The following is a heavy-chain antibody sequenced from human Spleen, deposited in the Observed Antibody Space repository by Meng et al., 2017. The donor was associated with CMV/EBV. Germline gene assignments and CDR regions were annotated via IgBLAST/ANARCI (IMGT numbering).Heavy chain of an antibody. CDR2: INTDGSAT. CDR3: AKDMAVAGTWGDYSDY. V-gene: IGHV3-74*01. CDR1: GFTFSSYW. D-gene: IGHD6-19*01. Sequence: GESLKISCAASGFTFSSYWMHWVRQAPGKGLVWVSRINTDGSATTYADSVKGRFTISRDNARNTLYLQMNSLRAEDTAVYYCAKDMAVAGTWGDYSDYWGQGTLVTVSS. J-gene: IGHJ4*02.